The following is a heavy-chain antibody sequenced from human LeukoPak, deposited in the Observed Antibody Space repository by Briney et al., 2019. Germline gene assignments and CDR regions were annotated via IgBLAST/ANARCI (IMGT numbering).Heavy chain of an antibody. CDR2: IYTSGST. CDR1: GGSISSYY. J-gene: IGHJ3*02. V-gene: IGHV4-4*07. Sequence: SETLSLTCTVSGGSISSYYWSWIRQPAGKGLEWIGRIYTSGSTYYNPSLKSRVTISVDTSKNQFSLKLSSVTAADTAVYYCARQVRYFDWLTGAFDIWGQGTMVTVSS. CDR3: ARQVRYFDWLTGAFDI. D-gene: IGHD3-9*01.